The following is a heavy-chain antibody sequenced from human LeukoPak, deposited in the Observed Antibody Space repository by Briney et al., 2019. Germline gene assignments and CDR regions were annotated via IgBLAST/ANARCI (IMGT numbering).Heavy chain of an antibody. V-gene: IGHV3-7*01. J-gene: IGHJ4*02. CDR1: GFTFSDYW. D-gene: IGHD5-24*01. CDR2: IKQDGSEK. CDR3: ARWLELMRNFDW. Sequence: GGSLRLSCVGSGFTFSDYWMSWVRQAPGKGLEWVANIKQDGSEKDYVDALKGRFTISRDNAKNSLYLQMNSLRAEDTAVYYCARWLELMRNFDWWGQGTLVAVSS.